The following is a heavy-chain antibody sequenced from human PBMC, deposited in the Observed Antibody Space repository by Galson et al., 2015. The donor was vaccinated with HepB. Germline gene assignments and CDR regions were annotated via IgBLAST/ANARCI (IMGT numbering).Heavy chain of an antibody. CDR1: GYNFTTYW. V-gene: IGHV5-10-1*01. J-gene: IGHJ3*01. CDR3: ATYRERLLLFAVTDAFDV. Sequence: QSGAEVKKPGESLRISCQGSGYNFTTYWISWVRQMPGKGLEWMGRIDPGDSYSTYSPSFLGHVTISTDKSISTAYLQWSSLRASDTATYYCATYRERLLLFAVTDAFDVWGQGTVVTVSS. CDR2: IDPGDSYS. D-gene: IGHD2-15*01.